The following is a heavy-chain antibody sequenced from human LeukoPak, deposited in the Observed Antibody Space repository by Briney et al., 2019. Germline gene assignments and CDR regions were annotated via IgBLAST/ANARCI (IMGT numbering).Heavy chain of an antibody. Sequence: SQTLSLTCAVSGGSISSGGYSWSWIRQPPGKGLEWIGYIYHSGSTYYNPSLKSRVTISVYRSKNQFSLKLSSVTAADTAVYYCARGVFTMVRGAHDAFDIWGQGTMVTVSS. V-gene: IGHV4-30-2*01. D-gene: IGHD3-10*01. CDR3: ARGVFTMVRGAHDAFDI. J-gene: IGHJ3*02. CDR1: GGSISSGGYS. CDR2: IYHSGST.